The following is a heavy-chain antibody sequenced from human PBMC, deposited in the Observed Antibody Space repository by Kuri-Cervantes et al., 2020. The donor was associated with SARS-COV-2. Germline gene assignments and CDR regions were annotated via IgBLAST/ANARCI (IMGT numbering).Heavy chain of an antibody. D-gene: IGHD1-26*01. CDR1: GGSISSYY. CDR3: ARYGAYYYYYYMDV. Sequence: SETLSLTCTVSGGSISSYYWSWIRQPAGKGLEWIGRIYTSGSTNYNPSFKSRVTMSVDTSKNQFSLKLSSVTAADTAVYCCARYGAYYYYYYMDVWGKGTTVTVSS. CDR2: IYTSGST. V-gene: IGHV4-4*07. J-gene: IGHJ6*03.